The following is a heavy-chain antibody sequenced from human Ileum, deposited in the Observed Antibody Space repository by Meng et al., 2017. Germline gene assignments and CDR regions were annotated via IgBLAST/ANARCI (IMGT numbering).Heavy chain of an antibody. CDR1: GFTLSDSS. J-gene: IGHJ4*02. Sequence: VPRVEFGGGLIQPGGFVGLSCAAFGFTLSDSSMHWVRQAPRKGLERVSGVSGSGGNTYYADSVKGRFTISRDNSKNTLYLQMNSLRAEDTAVYYCAKGYGDYSLYYFDSWGQGTLVTVSS. CDR3: AKGYGDYSLYYFDS. V-gene: IGHV3-23*04. CDR2: VSGSGGNT. D-gene: IGHD4-17*01.